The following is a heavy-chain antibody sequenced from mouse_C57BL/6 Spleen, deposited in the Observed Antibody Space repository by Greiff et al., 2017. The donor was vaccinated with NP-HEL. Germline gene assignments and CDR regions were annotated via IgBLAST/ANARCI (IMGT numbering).Heavy chain of an antibody. CDR3: ARQGTSAYFDY. CDR2: ISSGGSYT. J-gene: IGHJ2*01. Sequence: EVKLMESGGDLVKPGGSLKLSCAASGFTFSSYGMSWVRQTPDKRLEWVATISSGGSYTYYPDSVKGRFTISIDNAKNTLYLQLSSLKSEDTAMYYCARQGTSAYFDYWGQGTTLTVSS. V-gene: IGHV5-6*01. CDR1: GFTFSSYG.